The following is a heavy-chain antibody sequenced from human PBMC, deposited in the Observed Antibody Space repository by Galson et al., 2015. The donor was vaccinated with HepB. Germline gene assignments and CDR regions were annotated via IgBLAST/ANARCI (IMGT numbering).Heavy chain of an antibody. V-gene: IGHV6-1*01. D-gene: IGHD5-18*01. CDR1: GDSVSSNNAA. J-gene: IGHJ4*02. CDR2: TYYRSKWYN. Sequence: CAISGDSVSSNNAAWNWIRQSRSRGLEWLGRTYYRSKWYNDYAVSVKSRITINPDTSKNQFSLHLNSVTPEDTAVYYCARVLDTPMAYYFDYWGQGTLVSVSS. CDR3: ARVLDTPMAYYFDY.